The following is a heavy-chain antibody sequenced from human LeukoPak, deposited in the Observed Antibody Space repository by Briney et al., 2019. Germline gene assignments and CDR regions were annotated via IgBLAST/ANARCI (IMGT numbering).Heavy chain of an antibody. CDR2: INPSGGST. Sequence: GASVKVSCKASGYTFTSYYMHWVRQAPGQGLEWMGIINPSGGSTSYAQKFQGRVTMTRDTSTSTVYMELSSLRSEDTAVYYCARVGATVVRGYYFDYWGQGALVTVSS. J-gene: IGHJ4*02. V-gene: IGHV1-46*01. CDR1: GYTFTSYY. CDR3: ARVGATVVRGYYFDY. D-gene: IGHD4-23*01.